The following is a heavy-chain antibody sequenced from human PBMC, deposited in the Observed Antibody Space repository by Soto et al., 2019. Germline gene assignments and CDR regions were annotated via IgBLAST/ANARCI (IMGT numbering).Heavy chain of an antibody. CDR2: IYYSGST. CDR3: ARDNRYSGSLGDAFDI. V-gene: IGHV4-31*11. J-gene: IGHJ3*02. Sequence: LSLTCAVSGGSISSGGYYWSWIRQHPGKGLEWIGYIYYSGSTYYNPSLKSRVTISVDTSKNQFSLKLSSVTAADTAVYYCARDNRYSGSLGDAFDIWGQGTMVTVSS. D-gene: IGHD1-26*01. CDR1: GGSISSGGYY.